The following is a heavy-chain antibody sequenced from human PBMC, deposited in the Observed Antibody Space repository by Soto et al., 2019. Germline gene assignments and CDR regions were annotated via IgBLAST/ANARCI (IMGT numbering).Heavy chain of an antibody. CDR2: FDPEDGET. J-gene: IGHJ4*02. Sequence: ASVKVSCRVSEYTLTELSMHWVRQAPGKGLEWMGGFDPEDGETIYAQKFQGRVTMTGNTSISTAYMELSSLRSEGTAVYYCARGLTYYDFWSGYSQYYFDYWGQGTLVTVSS. CDR1: EYTLTELS. D-gene: IGHD3-3*01. V-gene: IGHV1-24*01. CDR3: ARGLTYYDFWSGYSQYYFDY.